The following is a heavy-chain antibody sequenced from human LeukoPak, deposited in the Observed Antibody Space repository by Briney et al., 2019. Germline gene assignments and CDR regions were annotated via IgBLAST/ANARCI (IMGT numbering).Heavy chain of an antibody. CDR1: GYTFTGYY. D-gene: IGHD2-2*01. J-gene: IGHJ3*02. Sequence: ASVKVSCKASGYTFTGYYMHWVRQAPGQGLEWMGWINPNSGGTNYAQKFQGRVTMTRDTSISTAYMELSRLRSEDTAVYYCARGVTIVVVPAATRYDAFDIWGQGTMVTVSS. V-gene: IGHV1-2*02. CDR2: INPNSGGT. CDR3: ARGVTIVVVPAATRYDAFDI.